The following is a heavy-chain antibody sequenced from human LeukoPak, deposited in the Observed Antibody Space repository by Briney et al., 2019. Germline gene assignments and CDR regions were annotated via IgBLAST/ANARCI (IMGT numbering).Heavy chain of an antibody. J-gene: IGHJ5*02. Sequence: SETLSLTCTVSGGSSSSSRYYWGWIRPPPGTGLEWIGSIYYSGSTYYNPSLKSRVTISVDTSKNQFSLKLSSVTAADTAVYYCARHPYQLLWVSGFDPWGQGTLVTVSS. V-gene: IGHV4-39*01. CDR3: ARHPYQLLWVSGFDP. D-gene: IGHD2-2*01. CDR2: IYYSGST. CDR1: GGSSSSSRYY.